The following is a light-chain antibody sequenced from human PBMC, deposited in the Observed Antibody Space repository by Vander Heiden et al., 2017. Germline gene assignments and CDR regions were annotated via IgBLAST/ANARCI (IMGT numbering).Light chain of an antibody. CDR1: SNDVGGYNY. Sequence: TISFSGTSNDVGGYNYVSWYQQHPGKAPKLIINDVTCRPSGVSHRFSGSKLDNTASLTISGLQAEDEADYYCSSYTRSNSFVFGTGTKVTV. CDR3: SSYTRSNSFV. J-gene: IGLJ1*01. V-gene: IGLV2-14*03. CDR2: DVT.